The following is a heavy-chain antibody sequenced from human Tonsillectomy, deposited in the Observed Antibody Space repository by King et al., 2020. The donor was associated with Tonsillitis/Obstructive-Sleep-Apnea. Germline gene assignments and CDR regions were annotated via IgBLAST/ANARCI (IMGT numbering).Heavy chain of an antibody. V-gene: IGHV1-2*06. CDR1: GYTFAGYY. CDR2: INPNSGGT. CDR3: ARHGVAETVDP. J-gene: IGHJ5*02. D-gene: IGHD6-13*01. Sequence: VQLVESGAEVKKPGASVKVSCKASGYTFAGYYIYWVRQAPGQGLEWVGRINPNSGGTEYAQRFQGRVTMTRDTSTSTAYMELSRLRSDDTAVYYCARHGVAETVDPWGQGTLVTVSS.